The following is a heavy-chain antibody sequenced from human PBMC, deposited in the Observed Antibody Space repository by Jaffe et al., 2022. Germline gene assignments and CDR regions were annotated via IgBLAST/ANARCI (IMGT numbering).Heavy chain of an antibody. V-gene: IGHV4-61*02. J-gene: IGHJ4*02. D-gene: IGHD4-17*01. CDR3: AREDPDTVTYDY. CDR2: IYTSGST. CDR1: GGSISSGSYY. Sequence: QVQLQESGPGLVKPSQTLSLTCTVSGGSISSGSYYWSWIRQPAGKGLEWIGRIYTSGSTNYNPSLKSRVTISVDTSKNQFSLKLSSVTAADTAVYYCAREDPDTVTYDYWGQGTLVTVSS.